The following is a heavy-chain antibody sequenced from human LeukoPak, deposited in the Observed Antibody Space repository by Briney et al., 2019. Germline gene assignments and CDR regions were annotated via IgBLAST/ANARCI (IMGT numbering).Heavy chain of an antibody. D-gene: IGHD3-22*01. Sequence: GGSLRLSCAASGFTFDDYAMHWVRQAPGKGLEWVSGISWNRGSIGYADSVKGRFTISRDNAKNSLYLQMNSLRAEDTALYYCAKSPLNYYDSSGYYGAYFDYWGQGTLVTVSS. CDR2: ISWNRGSI. J-gene: IGHJ4*02. CDR3: AKSPLNYYDSSGYYGAYFDY. CDR1: GFTFDDYA. V-gene: IGHV3-9*01.